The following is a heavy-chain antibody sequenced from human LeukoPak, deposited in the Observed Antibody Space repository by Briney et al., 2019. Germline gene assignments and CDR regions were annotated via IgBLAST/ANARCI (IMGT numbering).Heavy chain of an antibody. V-gene: IGHV1-2*02. J-gene: IGHJ4*02. CDR2: INPNSGGT. D-gene: IGHD5-12*01. Sequence: GASVTVSCKASGYTFTGYYMHWVRQAPGQGLEWMGWINPNSGGTNYAQKFQGRVTMTRDTYISTAYMELSRLRSDDTAEYYGETSERGDSGYDFGSWGQGTLVTVSS. CDR3: ETSERGDSGYDFGS. CDR1: GYTFTGYY.